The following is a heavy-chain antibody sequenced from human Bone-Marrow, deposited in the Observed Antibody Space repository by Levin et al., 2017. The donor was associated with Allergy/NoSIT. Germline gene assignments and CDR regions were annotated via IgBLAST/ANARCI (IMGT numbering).Heavy chain of an antibody. CDR1: GFIFSDYY. J-gene: IGHJ4*02. CDR3: ASSCSSGGSCDKKLDY. Sequence: GGSLRLSCAASGFIFSDYYMSWIRQAPGKGLEWVSYISSSGSTISYADSVKGRFTISRDNAKNSLYLQMNSLRAEDTAVYYCASSCSSGGSCDKKLDYWGQGTLVTVSS. CDR2: ISSSGSTI. D-gene: IGHD2-15*01. V-gene: IGHV3-11*01.